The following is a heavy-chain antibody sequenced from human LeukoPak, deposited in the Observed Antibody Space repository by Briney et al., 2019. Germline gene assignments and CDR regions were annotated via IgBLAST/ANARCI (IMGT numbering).Heavy chain of an antibody. CDR2: INPSGGST. D-gene: IGHD3-22*01. Sequence: ASVKVSCKASGYTFTSYYMHWVRQAPGQGLEWMGIINPSGGSTGYAQKFQGRVTMTRDMSTSTVYMELSSLRSEDTAVYYCASASYYYDSSGYPPHFDYWGQGTLVTVSS. J-gene: IGHJ4*02. CDR3: ASASYYYDSSGYPPHFDY. CDR1: GYTFTSYY. V-gene: IGHV1-46*01.